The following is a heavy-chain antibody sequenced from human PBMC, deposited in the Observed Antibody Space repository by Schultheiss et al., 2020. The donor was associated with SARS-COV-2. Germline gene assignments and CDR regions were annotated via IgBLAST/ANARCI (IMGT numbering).Heavy chain of an antibody. J-gene: IGHJ4*02. Sequence: SETLSLTCTVSGGSISSGGYYWSWIRQTAGKGLEFIGRFYARGSTNYNPSLKSRVTMSVDTSKNQFSLKLSSVTAADTALYYCARDFSGYSNFDYWGQGTLVTVSS. D-gene: IGHD3-22*01. CDR1: GGSISSGGYY. CDR3: ARDFSGYSNFDY. V-gene: IGHV4-61*02. CDR2: FYARGST.